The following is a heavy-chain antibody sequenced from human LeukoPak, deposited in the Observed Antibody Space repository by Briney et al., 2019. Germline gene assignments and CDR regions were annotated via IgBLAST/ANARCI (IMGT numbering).Heavy chain of an antibody. J-gene: IGHJ4*02. CDR3: ARGQLWVDY. CDR2: ISSDGGGT. V-gene: IGHV3-74*01. Sequence: PGGSLRLSCAASGFTFSSYWMHWVRQAPEKGLVWVSRISSDGGGTSSADSVKGRFTVSRDNAKNTLYLQMNSLRAEDTAVYYCARGQLWVDYWGQGTLVTVSS. D-gene: IGHD5-18*01. CDR1: GFTFSSYW.